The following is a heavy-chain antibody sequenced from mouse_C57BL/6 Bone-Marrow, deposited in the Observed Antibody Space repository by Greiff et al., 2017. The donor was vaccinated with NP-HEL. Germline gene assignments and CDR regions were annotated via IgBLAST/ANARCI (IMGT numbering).Heavy chain of an antibody. CDR1: GYTFTSYT. CDR2: IYPSRGYT. V-gene: IGHV1-4*01. J-gene: IGHJ4*01. Sequence: QVQLQQSGAELARPGASVKMSCKASGYTFTSYTLHWVKPRPGQGLEWIGYIYPSRGYTKYNQKFKDTATLTADKSSSTAYMQLSSLTSEDSAVYYCARFQLDYWGQGTAVTVTS. CDR3: ARFQLDY.